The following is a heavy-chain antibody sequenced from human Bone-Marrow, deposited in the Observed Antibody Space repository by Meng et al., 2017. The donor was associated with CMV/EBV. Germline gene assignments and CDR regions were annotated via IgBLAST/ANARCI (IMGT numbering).Heavy chain of an antibody. J-gene: IGHJ6*02. CDR3: ASRGYGLLWEMDV. CDR2: IIPILGIA. V-gene: IGHV1-69*10. CDR1: GYTFTGYY. Sequence: SVKGSCKASGYTFTGYYMHWVRQAPGQGLEWMGGIIPILGIANYAQKFQGRVTITADKSTSTAYMELSSLRSEDTAVYYCASRGYGLLWEMDVWGQGTTVTISS. D-gene: IGHD5-12*01.